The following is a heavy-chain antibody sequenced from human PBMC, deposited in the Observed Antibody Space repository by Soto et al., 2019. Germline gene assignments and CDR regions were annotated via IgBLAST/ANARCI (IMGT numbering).Heavy chain of an antibody. V-gene: IGHV3-23*01. CDR1: GCHFSNYA. Sequence: GGSLILSWAAAGCHFSNYAMSWVSRAPGKGLEWVSGISGSGRITKYADSVKGRFIISRDNFKNTLFLQMNSLRAEDTAVYYCAKDVHYDIVTGIEYFHHWAQGTLVTVSS. J-gene: IGHJ1*01. D-gene: IGHD3-9*01. CDR2: ISGSGRIT. CDR3: AKDVHYDIVTGIEYFHH.